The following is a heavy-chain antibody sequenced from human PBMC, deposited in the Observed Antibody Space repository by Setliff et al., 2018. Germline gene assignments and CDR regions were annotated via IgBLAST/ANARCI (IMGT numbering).Heavy chain of an antibody. Sequence: WASVKVSCKTSGFRFTSLGFSWVRQAPGQGLEWMGWISPYSGESNYAQKFQDRLTVTADTSTKTTYMELRSLTSDDTAVYFCTRSRGPRVVLAADFDFWSQGTRVTVSS. D-gene: IGHD3-16*01. CDR1: GFRFTSLG. CDR2: ISPYSGES. CDR3: TRSRGPRVVLAADFDF. J-gene: IGHJ4*02. V-gene: IGHV1-18*01.